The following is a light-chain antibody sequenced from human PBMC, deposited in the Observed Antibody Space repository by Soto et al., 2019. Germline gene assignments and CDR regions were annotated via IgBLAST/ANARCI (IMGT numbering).Light chain of an antibody. V-gene: IGKV3-20*01. CDR2: DVS. CDR3: QQYGSSGT. Sequence: EIVMTQSPASLSVSPGARDTLSCRASQSVSRTLAWYQQKPGQAPRLLIYDVSNRATGIPARFSGSGSGTDFTLTISRLEPEDFAVYYCQQYGSSGTFGQGTKVDIK. J-gene: IGKJ1*01. CDR1: QSVSRT.